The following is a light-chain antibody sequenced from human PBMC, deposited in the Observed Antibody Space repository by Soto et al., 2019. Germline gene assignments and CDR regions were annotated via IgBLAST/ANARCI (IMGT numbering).Light chain of an antibody. V-gene: IGKV3-20*01. CDR3: KQYRSSLAVT. J-gene: IGKJ4*01. Sequence: EIVLTQSPGTLSLSPGERATLSCRASQSVSSSYLAWYQQKPGQAPRLLTYGASSRATGIPNRFSGSWSGTDFTVTITPLQPQDFAVHYCKQYRSSLAVTLGGGTKV. CDR1: QSVSSSY. CDR2: GAS.